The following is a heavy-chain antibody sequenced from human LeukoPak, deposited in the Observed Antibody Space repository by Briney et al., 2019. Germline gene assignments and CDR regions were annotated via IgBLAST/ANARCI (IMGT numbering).Heavy chain of an antibody. J-gene: IGHJ4*02. Sequence: PGGSLRLSCAASGFTFDDYAMHWVRQAPGKGLEWVSGISWNSGSIGYADSVKGRFTISRDNAKNSLYLQMNSLRAEDTALYYCAKAIAVAGTLLFDYWGQGTLVTVSS. V-gene: IGHV3-9*01. CDR3: AKAIAVAGTLLFDY. CDR2: ISWNSGSI. D-gene: IGHD6-19*01. CDR1: GFTFDDYA.